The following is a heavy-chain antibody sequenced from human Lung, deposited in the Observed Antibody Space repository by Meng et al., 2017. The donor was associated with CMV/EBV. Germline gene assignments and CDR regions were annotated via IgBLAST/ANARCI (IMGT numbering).Heavy chain of an antibody. J-gene: IGHJ4*02. CDR3: GREGSGGYYLDS. V-gene: IGHV3-53*01. CDR2: IYGGGGT. D-gene: IGHD3-22*01. CDR1: GFTVSSNH. Sequence: GEXXKISCAAPGFTVSSNHMSWVRQAPGEGLEWVSVIYGGGGTYYADSAAGRFTISRDNPKNTLYLQINSLRAEDTAVYYCGREGSGGYYLDSWGQGTLVTVSS.